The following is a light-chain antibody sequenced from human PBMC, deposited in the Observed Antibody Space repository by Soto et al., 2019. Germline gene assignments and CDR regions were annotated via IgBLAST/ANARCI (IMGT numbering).Light chain of an antibody. Sequence: SVLTQPPSVSGAPGQRVTISCTGSRSNIGAGYDVHWYQQLPGTAPKLLIFDNTNRPSGVPDRFSGSKSGTSASLAITGLQAEDEADYYCQSYDSSLSGFVVFGGGTKLTVL. V-gene: IGLV1-40*01. CDR1: RSNIGAGYD. J-gene: IGLJ2*01. CDR3: QSYDSSLSGFVV. CDR2: DNT.